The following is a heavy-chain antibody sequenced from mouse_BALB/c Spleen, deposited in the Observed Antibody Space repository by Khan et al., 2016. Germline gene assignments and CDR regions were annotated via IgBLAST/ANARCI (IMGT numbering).Heavy chain of an antibody. D-gene: IGHD2-1*01. CDR2: IDPANGQT. CDR1: GFNIKDTY. J-gene: IGHJ4*01. V-gene: IGHV14-3*02. Sequence: VQLQQSGAELVKPGASVKLSCTTSGFNIKDTYIHWVKQRPEQGLEWIGRIDPANGQTEYDPKFQGKATITADTSSNTAYLQLSSLTSEDTAVDYCPKNYFGNNEGNFYARDYWGQGTSVTVSS. CDR3: PKNYFGNNEGNFYARDY.